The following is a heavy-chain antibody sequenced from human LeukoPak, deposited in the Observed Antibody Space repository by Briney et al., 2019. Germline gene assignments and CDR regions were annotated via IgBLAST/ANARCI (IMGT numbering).Heavy chain of an antibody. D-gene: IGHD3-22*01. CDR2: IYPGDSDT. V-gene: IGHV5-51*01. CDR1: GYSFTSYW. Sequence: GESLKISCKGSGYSFTSYWIGWVRQMPGKGLEWMGIIYPGDSDTRYSPSFQGQVTISADKSISTAYLQWSSLKASDTAMYYCARLPHYYDSSGYTLPIYYYYGMDVWGQGTTVTASS. CDR3: ARLPHYYDSSGYTLPIYYYYGMDV. J-gene: IGHJ6*02.